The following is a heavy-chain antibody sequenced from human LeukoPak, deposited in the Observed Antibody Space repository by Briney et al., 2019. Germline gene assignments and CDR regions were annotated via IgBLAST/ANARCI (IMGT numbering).Heavy chain of an antibody. D-gene: IGHD3-16*01. CDR2: ISYSGST. J-gene: IGHJ5*02. V-gene: IGHV4-61*01. CDR3: ARHYGP. CDR1: GGSVSSGSHY. Sequence: MASETLSLTCTVSGGSVSSGSHYWSWIRQPPGKGLEWIGYISYSGSTNYNPSLNVRVTISVDTSKNQFSLKLNSVTAADTAVYYCARHYGPWGQGTLVTVSS.